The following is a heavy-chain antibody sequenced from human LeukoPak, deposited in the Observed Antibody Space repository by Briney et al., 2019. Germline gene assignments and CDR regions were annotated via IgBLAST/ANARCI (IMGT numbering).Heavy chain of an antibody. Sequence: ASVKVSCTASGYTFTSYGISWVRQAPGQGLEWMGWISAYNGNTNYAQNLQGGVTMTTDTSTSTAYMGLRSLRSDDTAVYYCARYRPLLWFGELDLGRTYYYYGMDVWGKGTTVTVSS. J-gene: IGHJ6*04. D-gene: IGHD3-10*01. CDR2: ISAYNGNT. V-gene: IGHV1-18*04. CDR1: GYTFTSYG. CDR3: ARYRPLLWFGELDLGRTYYYYGMDV.